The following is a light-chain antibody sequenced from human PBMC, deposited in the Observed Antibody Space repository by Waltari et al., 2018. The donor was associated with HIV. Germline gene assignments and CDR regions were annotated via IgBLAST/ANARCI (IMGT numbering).Light chain of an antibody. CDR3: AAWDDSLNGPV. CDR1: RSTLGSNT. CDR2: RNN. J-gene: IGLJ2*01. V-gene: IGLV1-44*01. Sequence: QPVLTQPPPASGTHGQRVTIPCSGCRSTLGSNTLNWYQQLPGTAPKLRIYRNNQRPSGVPDRFSGSKSGTSASLAISGLQSEDEADYYCAAWDDSLNGPVFGGGTKLTVL.